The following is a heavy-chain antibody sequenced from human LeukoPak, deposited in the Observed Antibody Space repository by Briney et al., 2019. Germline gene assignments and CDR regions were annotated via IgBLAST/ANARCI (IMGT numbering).Heavy chain of an antibody. Sequence: SETLSLTCAVYRGSFSGYYWSWSRQPPGKGLEWIGEIHHSGSTNYNPSLKSRVTISVDTSKNQFSLKLSSVTTADTAVYYCARVGQGCFGLWGRGTLVTVSS. J-gene: IGHJ2*01. CDR1: RGSFSGYY. CDR2: IHHSGST. V-gene: IGHV4-34*01. CDR3: ARVGQGCFGL.